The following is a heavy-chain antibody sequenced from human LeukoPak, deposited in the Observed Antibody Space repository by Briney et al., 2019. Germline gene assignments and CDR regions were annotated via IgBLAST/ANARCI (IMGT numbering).Heavy chain of an antibody. CDR3: ATTTIRLGY. D-gene: IGHD1-26*01. V-gene: IGHV4-59*01. Sequence: SETLSLTCTVSGGSISSYYWSWIRQPPGKGLEWSGYIYYSGNTNYNPSLKSRVITSLDTSTKQFSLKLSSVTAADTAVYYCATTTIRLGYWGQGTLVTVSS. CDR1: GGSISSYY. CDR2: IYYSGNT. J-gene: IGHJ4*02.